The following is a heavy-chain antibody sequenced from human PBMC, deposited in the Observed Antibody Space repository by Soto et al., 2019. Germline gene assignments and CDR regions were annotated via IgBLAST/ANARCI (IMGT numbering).Heavy chain of an antibody. CDR3: ARVPYGHPQSPFHI. V-gene: IGHV1-69*02. Sequence: SVKVSCKASGGTFSSYTISWVRQAPGQGLEWMGRIIPILGIANYAQKFQGRVTITADKSTSTAYMELSSLRSEDTAVYYCARVPYGHPQSPFHICGPAPMVTVS. J-gene: IGHJ3*02. CDR1: GGTFSSYT. D-gene: IGHD4-17*01. CDR2: IIPILGIA.